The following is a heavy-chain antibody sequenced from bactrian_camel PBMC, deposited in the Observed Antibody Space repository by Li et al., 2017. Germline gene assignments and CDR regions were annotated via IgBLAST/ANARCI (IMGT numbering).Heavy chain of an antibody. V-gene: IGHV3S42*01. J-gene: IGHJ4*01. CDR3: AAGAVGVRWFDASEFKY. D-gene: IGHD6*01. CDR2: IDRVGLT. CDR1: RYIVSRYC. Sequence: VQLVESGGGSVQAGGSLILSCAASRYIVSRYCMGWFRQAQGKEREGVAAIDRVGLTSYADSVKGRFTISPDDAKNTLYLQMDSLSPEDSGMYYCAAGAVGVRWFDASEFKYWGQGTQVTVS.